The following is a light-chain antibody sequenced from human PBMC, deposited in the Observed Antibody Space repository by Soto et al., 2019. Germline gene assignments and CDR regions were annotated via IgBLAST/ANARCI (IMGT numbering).Light chain of an antibody. CDR1: QSIGNY. Sequence: DIQMAQSPSFVSASVGDRVTITCRASQSIGNYLNWYQQRPGKAPKVLIYAASSLQSGVPSRFSGSGSGTHFTLTINSLQAEDSATYFCLQDYTYPWTFGQGTKVDIK. V-gene: IGKV1-39*01. CDR2: AAS. J-gene: IGKJ1*01. CDR3: LQDYTYPWT.